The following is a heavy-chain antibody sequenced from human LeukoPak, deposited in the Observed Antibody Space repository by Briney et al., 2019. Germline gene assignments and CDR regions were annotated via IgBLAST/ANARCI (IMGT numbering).Heavy chain of an antibody. V-gene: IGHV1-18*01. CDR3: ARDGDSSGRIYLFDY. Sequence: ASVKVSCKASGYTFTIYGISWVRQAPGQGLERMGWISAYNGNTNYAQKLQGRVTMTTDTSTSTAYMELRSLRSDDTAVYYCARDGDSSGRIYLFDYWGQGTLVTVSS. CDR1: GYTFTIYG. D-gene: IGHD3-22*01. CDR2: ISAYNGNT. J-gene: IGHJ4*02.